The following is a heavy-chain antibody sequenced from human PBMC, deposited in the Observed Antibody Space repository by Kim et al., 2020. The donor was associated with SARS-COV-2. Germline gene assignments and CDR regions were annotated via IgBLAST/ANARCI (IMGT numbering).Heavy chain of an antibody. CDR3: ARAGGYGNYSNYVGAFDI. J-gene: IGHJ3*02. Sequence: KSRVTISVDTSKNQFSLKLSSVTAADTAVYYCARAGGYGNYSNYVGAFDIWGQGTMVTVSS. D-gene: IGHD4-4*01. V-gene: IGHV4-59*01.